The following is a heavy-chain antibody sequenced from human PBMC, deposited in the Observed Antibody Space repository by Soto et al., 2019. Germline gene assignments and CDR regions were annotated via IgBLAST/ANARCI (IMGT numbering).Heavy chain of an antibody. CDR3: ASYDILTGYYIDY. CDR2: IYYSGST. J-gene: IGHJ4*02. CDR1: GGSISSSRYY. V-gene: IGHV4-39*01. Sequence: NPSETLSLTCTVSGGSISSSRYYWGWIRQPPGKGLEWIGSIYYSGSTYYNPSLKSRVTISVDTSKNQFSLKLSSVTAADTAVYYCASYDILTGYYIDYWGQGTLVTVSS. D-gene: IGHD3-9*01.